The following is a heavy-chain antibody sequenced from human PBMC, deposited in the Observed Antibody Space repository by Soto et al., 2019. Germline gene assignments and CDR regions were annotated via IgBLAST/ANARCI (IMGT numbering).Heavy chain of an antibody. D-gene: IGHD3-16*01. CDR1: GGSISSYY. CDR3: ARVWGWYFDY. CDR2: IYYSGST. V-gene: IGHV4-59*01. Sequence: QVQLQESGPGLVKPSETLSVTCTVSGGSISSYYWSWIRQPPGKGLEWIGYIYYSGSTSYNPSLKSRVTISVDTSKNQFSLKLSSVTAADTAVYYCARVWGWYFDYWGQGTLVTVSS. J-gene: IGHJ4*02.